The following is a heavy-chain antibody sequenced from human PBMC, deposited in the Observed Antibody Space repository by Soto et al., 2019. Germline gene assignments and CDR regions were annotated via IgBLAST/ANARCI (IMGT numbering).Heavy chain of an antibody. CDR2: INAGNGNT. V-gene: IGHV1-3*01. D-gene: IGHD4-17*01. J-gene: IGHJ4*02. Sequence: ASVKVSCKASGYTFTSYAMHRVRQAPGQRLEWMGWINAGNGNTKCSQKFQDRVTITRDTSASTAYMELSSLRSEDTAVYYCATMGTPVTGLYYFDYWGQGTLVTVSS. CDR3: ATMGTPVTGLYYFDY. CDR1: GYTFTSYA.